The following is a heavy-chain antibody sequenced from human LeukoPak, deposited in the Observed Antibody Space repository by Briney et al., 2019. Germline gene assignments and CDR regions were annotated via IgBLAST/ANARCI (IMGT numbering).Heavy chain of an antibody. Sequence: SETLSLTCTVSGGSISSGGYYWSWIRQPPGKGLEWSGYFYYSGSTSYNPSLKSRGTISVDTSKNQFSLKLRSVTAADTAMYYCARHGENSLYRFDYWGQGTLLTVSS. CDR2: FYYSGST. J-gene: IGHJ4*02. CDR3: ARHGENSLYRFDY. D-gene: IGHD3-10*01. CDR1: GGSISSGGYY. V-gene: IGHV4-61*08.